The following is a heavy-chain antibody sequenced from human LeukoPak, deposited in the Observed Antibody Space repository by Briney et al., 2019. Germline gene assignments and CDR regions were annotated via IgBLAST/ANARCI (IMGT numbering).Heavy chain of an antibody. CDR1: GGSFSGYY. CDR2: INHSGST. D-gene: IGHD3-10*01. J-gene: IGHJ4*02. Sequence: SETLSLTCAVYGGSFSGYYWSWIRQPPGKGLEWIGEINHSGSTNYNPSLKSRVTISVDTSKNQFSLKLSSVTAADTAVYYCARGGGVGSGSYYNSYWGQGTLVTASS. V-gene: IGHV4-34*01. CDR3: ARGGGVGSGSYYNSY.